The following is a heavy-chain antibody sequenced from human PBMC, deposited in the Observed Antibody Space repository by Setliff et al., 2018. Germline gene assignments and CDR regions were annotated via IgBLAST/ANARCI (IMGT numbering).Heavy chain of an antibody. CDR3: ARAISGWYSAHYYYMDV. CDR1: GGSISSGSDY. V-gene: IGHV4-61*09. Sequence: KTSETLSLTCSVSGGSISSGSDYWTWIRQPAGKGLEWIGHVYTSGSTKYSSSLKSRVTVSVDTSKNQFSLRLNSVTAADTAVYYCARAISGWYSAHYYYMDVWGKGTTVTVS. CDR2: VYTSGST. D-gene: IGHD6-19*01. J-gene: IGHJ6*03.